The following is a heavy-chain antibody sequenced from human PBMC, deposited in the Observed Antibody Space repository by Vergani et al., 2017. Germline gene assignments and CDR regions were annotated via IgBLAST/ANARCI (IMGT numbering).Heavy chain of an antibody. D-gene: IGHD3-9*01. CDR2: VIPHLEIT. CDR3: ARGDYDILTGYYSDY. V-gene: IGHV1-69*02. CDR1: GGTFGSHT. Sequence: QVQLEQSGAEVKKPGSSVTVSCRASGGTFGSHTISWVRQAPGQGLEWVGRVIPHLEITTLAQHLQGRVIITADESTSTAYMELSSLRSEDTAVYYCARGDYDILTGYYSDYWGQGTLVTVSS. J-gene: IGHJ4*02.